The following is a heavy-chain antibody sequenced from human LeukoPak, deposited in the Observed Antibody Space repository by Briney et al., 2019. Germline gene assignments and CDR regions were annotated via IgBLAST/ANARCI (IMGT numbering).Heavy chain of an antibody. CDR2: IGGSGDHI. Sequence: PGGSLRLSCAASGFTFSSNAMSWVRQAPGKGLEWVSVIGGSGDHIYYADSVKGRFTISRDNSKNTLYLQMYSLSAEDTAVYYCARDWFNGVVDDWGQGTLVTVSS. D-gene: IGHD3-10*01. CDR3: ARDWFNGVVDD. J-gene: IGHJ4*02. V-gene: IGHV3-23*01. CDR1: GFTFSSNA.